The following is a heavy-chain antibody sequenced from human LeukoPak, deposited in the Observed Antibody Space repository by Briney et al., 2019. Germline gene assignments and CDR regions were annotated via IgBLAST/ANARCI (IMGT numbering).Heavy chain of an antibody. Sequence: PGGSLRLSWAASGFTFSSYDMHWVRQATGKGLEWVSAIGTAGDTYYPGSVKGRFTISRENAKNSLYLQMNSLRAGDTAVYYCARAGLNGDFDYWGQGTLVTVSS. CDR1: GFTFSSYD. CDR3: ARAGLNGDFDY. J-gene: IGHJ4*02. CDR2: IGTAGDT. V-gene: IGHV3-13*01.